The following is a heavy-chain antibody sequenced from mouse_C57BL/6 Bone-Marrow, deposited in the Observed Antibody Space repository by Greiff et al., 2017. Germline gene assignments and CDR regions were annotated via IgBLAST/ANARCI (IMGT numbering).Heavy chain of an antibody. V-gene: IGHV14-4*01. CDR3: TSDLQGLRRFAY. Sequence: VQLQQSGAELVRPGASVKLSCTASGFNFNDDYMHWVKQRPEQGLEWIGWIDPENGDTEYASKFQGKATITADTSSNTAYLQLSSLTSEDTAVYNYTSDLQGLRRFAYWGRGTLVTVSA. D-gene: IGHD2-2*01. J-gene: IGHJ3*01. CDR1: GFNFNDDY. CDR2: IDPENGDT.